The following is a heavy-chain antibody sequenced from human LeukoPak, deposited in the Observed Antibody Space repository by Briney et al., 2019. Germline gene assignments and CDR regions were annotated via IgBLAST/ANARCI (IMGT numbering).Heavy chain of an antibody. V-gene: IGHV4-4*07. CDR2: IYSSGST. CDR3: AKDYYDSSEGWFDP. CDR1: GGAIIPFY. D-gene: IGHD3-22*01. Sequence: SETLSLTCSVSGGAIIPFYWNWIRQPAGKGLEWIGRIYSSGSTKYNPSLKSRVTMSVDTSKNQFFLKLSSVTAADTAVYYCAKDYYDSSEGWFDPWGQGTLVTVSS. J-gene: IGHJ5*02.